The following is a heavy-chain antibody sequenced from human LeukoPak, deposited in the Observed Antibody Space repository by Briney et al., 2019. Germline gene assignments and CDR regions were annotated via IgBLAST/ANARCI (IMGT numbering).Heavy chain of an antibody. D-gene: IGHD1-26*01. CDR2: INHSGSA. CDR1: DGSLSGYY. V-gene: IGHV4-34*01. Sequence: PSETLSLTCAVYDGSLSGYYWGWVRHPPGKGLEWIGEINHSGSANYNPSLKSRVSISIDTSKNQFSLNLTSVTAADTAVYYCASRGRWGQGTLVTVSS. J-gene: IGHJ4*02. CDR3: ASRGR.